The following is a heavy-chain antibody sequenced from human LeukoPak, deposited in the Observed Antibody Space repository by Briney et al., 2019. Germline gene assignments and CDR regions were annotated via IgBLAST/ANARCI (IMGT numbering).Heavy chain of an antibody. Sequence: SQTLSLTCAISRDSVSSNGAAWNWIRQSPSRGLEWLGRTYYRSKWYNDYAVSVKSRIIINPDTSKNKFSLQLNSVTPEDTAMYYCARDRDLITNFDYWGQGTLVTVSS. CDR1: RDSVSSNGAA. CDR2: TYYRSKWYN. V-gene: IGHV6-1*01. J-gene: IGHJ4*02. D-gene: IGHD3-16*01. CDR3: ARDRDLITNFDY.